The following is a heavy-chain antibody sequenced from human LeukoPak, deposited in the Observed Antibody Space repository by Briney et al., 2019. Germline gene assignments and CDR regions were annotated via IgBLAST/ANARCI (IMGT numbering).Heavy chain of an antibody. CDR2: MNPNSGNT. CDR1: GYTFTSYD. CDR3: ARRGDFWSGYYNRNWFDP. D-gene: IGHD3-3*01. V-gene: IGHV1-8*01. J-gene: IGHJ5*02. Sequence: ASVKVSCKASGYTFTSYDINWVRQATGQGLEWMGWMNPNSGNTGYAQKFQGRVTMTRNTSISTAYMELSSLRSEDTAVYYCARRGDFWSGYYNRNWFDPWGQGTLVTVSS.